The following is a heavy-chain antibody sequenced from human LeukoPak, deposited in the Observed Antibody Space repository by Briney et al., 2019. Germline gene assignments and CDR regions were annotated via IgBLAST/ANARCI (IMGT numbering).Heavy chain of an antibody. J-gene: IGHJ5*02. CDR2: NNGDGSTT. Sequence: GGSLRLSCVASGFILSGYWMYWVRQAPGKGLMYISRNNGDGSTTNYADVVKGRFTMSGDNVKNTLYLQMNSLRVEDTAVYYCARDPRNVGLAPWGQGTLVTVSS. D-gene: IGHD2-15*01. V-gene: IGHV3-74*01. CDR3: ARDPRNVGLAP. CDR1: GFILSGYW.